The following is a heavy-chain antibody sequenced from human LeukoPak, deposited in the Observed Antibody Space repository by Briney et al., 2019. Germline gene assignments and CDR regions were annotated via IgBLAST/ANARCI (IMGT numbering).Heavy chain of an antibody. CDR2: ISGSGGST. J-gene: IGHJ4*02. D-gene: IGHD1-26*01. CDR3: AKVARVGANYGGFDY. Sequence: PGGSLRLSCAASGITFIKYSMTWVRQAPGKGLEWVSAISGSGGSTYYADSVKGRFTISRDNSKNTLYLQMNSLRAEDTAVYYCAKVARVGANYGGFDYWGRGTLVTVSS. CDR1: GITFIKYS. V-gene: IGHV3-23*01.